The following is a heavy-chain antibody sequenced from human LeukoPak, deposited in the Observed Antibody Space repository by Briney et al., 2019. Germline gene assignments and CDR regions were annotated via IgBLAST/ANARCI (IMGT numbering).Heavy chain of an antibody. J-gene: IGHJ3*02. CDR2: IKKDGSEK. CDR1: GFTFSSYW. D-gene: IGHD1-26*01. V-gene: IGHV3-7*01. CDR3: ARSPPWETNAFDI. Sequence: GGSLRLSCAASGFTFSSYWMDWVRQAAGKGLEWVAAIKKDGSEKKYVDSVKGRFIISRDNARNSLYLEMNSLRVEDTAVYYCARSPPWETNAFDIWGQGTMVTVSS.